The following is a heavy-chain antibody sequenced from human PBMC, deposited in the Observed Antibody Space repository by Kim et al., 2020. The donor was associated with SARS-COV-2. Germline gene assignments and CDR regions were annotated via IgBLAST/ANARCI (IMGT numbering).Heavy chain of an antibody. V-gene: IGHV3-21*01. Sequence: YADSVKGRFTITRDNAKNSLYLQMNSRRAEDTAVYYCARDREGVAFYFDYWGQGTLVTVSS. CDR3: ARDREGVAFYFDY. J-gene: IGHJ4*02. D-gene: IGHD5-12*01.